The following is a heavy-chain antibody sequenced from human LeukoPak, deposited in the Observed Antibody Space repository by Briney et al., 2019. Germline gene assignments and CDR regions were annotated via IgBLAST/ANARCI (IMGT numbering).Heavy chain of an antibody. CDR3: ARGDYDRGGYYYYFDF. V-gene: IGHV1-18*01. CDR1: HDTFTRYH. Sequence: ASVKVSCKASHDTFTRYHVNWVRQAPGQGLEWMGWISSYNGLTNYAQKFQDRFTMTTDTSTGIAYMELRSLRSDDTAVYYCARGDYDRGGYYYYFDFWGQGTLVTVSP. J-gene: IGHJ4*02. CDR2: ISSYNGLT. D-gene: IGHD3-22*01.